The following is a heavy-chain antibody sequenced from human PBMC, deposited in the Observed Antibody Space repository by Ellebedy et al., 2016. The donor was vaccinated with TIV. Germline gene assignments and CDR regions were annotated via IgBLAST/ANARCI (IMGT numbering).Heavy chain of an antibody. V-gene: IGHV4-59*13. Sequence: MPSETLSLTCSVSGGSIGSYYWSWIRQSPGKGLEWLGYIHNSGTTNYNPSLKSRVTISVDTSRNQCSLRLRSVTTADTALYYCARDPWISGRFDSWGQGALVTVSS. CDR1: GGSIGSYY. J-gene: IGHJ4*02. D-gene: IGHD6-19*01. CDR3: ARDPWISGRFDS. CDR2: IHNSGTT.